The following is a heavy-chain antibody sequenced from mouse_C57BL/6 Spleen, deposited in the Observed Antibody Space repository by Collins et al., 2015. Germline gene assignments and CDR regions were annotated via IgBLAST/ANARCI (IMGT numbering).Heavy chain of an antibody. D-gene: IGHD2-3*01. CDR2: INPDSSTI. CDR3: ARPYEGAMDY. J-gene: IGHJ4*01. CDR1: GIDFSRYW. V-gene: IGHV4-1*01. Sequence: EVKLLQSGGGLVQLGGSLKLSCAASGIDFSRYWMSWVRRAPGKGLEWIGEINPDSSTINYAPSLKDKFIISRDNAKNTLYLQMTKVRSEDTALYYCARPYEGAMDYWGQGTSVTVSS.